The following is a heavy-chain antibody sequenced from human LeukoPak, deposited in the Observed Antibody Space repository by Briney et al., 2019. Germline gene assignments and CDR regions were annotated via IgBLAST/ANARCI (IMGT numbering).Heavy chain of an antibody. V-gene: IGHV4-59*01. CDR3: ARVTGYRIEDYFDY. D-gene: IGHD6-13*01. J-gene: IGHJ4*02. Sequence: SETLSLTCTVSGGSISSYYWSWIRQPPGKGLEWSGYIYYSGSTNYNPSLKSRVTISVETSKKEFSLKLRSVTAADTAVYYCARVTGYRIEDYFDYWGQGTLVTVSS. CDR1: GGSISSYY. CDR2: IYYSGST.